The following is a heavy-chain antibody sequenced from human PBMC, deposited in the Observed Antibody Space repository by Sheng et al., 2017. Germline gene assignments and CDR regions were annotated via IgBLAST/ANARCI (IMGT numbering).Heavy chain of an antibody. CDR1: GLTVSSNY. D-gene: IGHD2-15*01. CDR3: ARTLRVSQAFDI. Sequence: EVQLVESGGGLIQPGGSLRLSCAASGLTVSSNYMSWVRQAAGKGLEWVSLIYIDGTTYYADSVKGRFTISRDRSKNTLYLQMNSLRAGDTAIYYCARTLRVSQAFDIWGQGTMVTVSS. V-gene: IGHV3-53*01. CDR2: IYIDGTT. J-gene: IGHJ3*02.